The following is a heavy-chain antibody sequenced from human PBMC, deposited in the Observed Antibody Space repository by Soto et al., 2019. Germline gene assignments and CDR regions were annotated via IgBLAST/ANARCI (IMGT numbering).Heavy chain of an antibody. D-gene: IGHD4-17*01. J-gene: IGHJ6*02. V-gene: IGHV3-30-3*01. Sequence: PGGSLRLSCAASVFTFSDYAMHWVRQAPGKGLEWVAIISFDGSNEHYADSVQGRFTISRDNSENTLYLQMNSLRADDTAVYYCARPAATVIFYSGMDVWGQATTVTVSS. CDR2: ISFDGSNE. CDR1: VFTFSDYA. CDR3: ARPAATVIFYSGMDV.